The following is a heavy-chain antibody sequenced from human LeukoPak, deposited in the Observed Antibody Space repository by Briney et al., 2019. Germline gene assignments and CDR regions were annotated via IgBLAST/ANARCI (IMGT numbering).Heavy chain of an antibody. CDR3: VRGYGGYGQWDS. D-gene: IGHD3-22*01. Sequence: TGGSLRLSCAASGFSFSNFWMHWVRQAPGKGLVWVSRINSDASSTNYADSVKGRFAISRDNAKSTLYLQMNSLRGEDTALYYCVRGYGGYGQWDSWGQGTPVTVSS. V-gene: IGHV3-74*01. J-gene: IGHJ4*02. CDR2: INSDASST. CDR1: GFSFSNFW.